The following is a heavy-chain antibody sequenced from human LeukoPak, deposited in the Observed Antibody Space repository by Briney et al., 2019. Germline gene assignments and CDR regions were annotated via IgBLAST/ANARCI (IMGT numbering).Heavy chain of an antibody. V-gene: IGHV3-7*01. D-gene: IGHD3-10*01. Sequence: GGSLRLSCAASGFTFSSYEMNWVRQAPGKGLEWVANIKQDGSEKYYVDSVKGRFTISRDNAKNSLYLQMNSLRAEDTAVYYCARDSSILPSSMVRGVMSWGQGTLVTVSS. CDR2: IKQDGSEK. J-gene: IGHJ4*02. CDR3: ARDSSILPSSMVRGVMS. CDR1: GFTFSSYE.